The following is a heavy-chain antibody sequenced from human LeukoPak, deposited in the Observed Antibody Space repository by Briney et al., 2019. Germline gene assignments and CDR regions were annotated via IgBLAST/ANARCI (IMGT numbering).Heavy chain of an antibody. J-gene: IGHJ3*02. CDR2: ISNSGST. CDR3: ARELIVGATMAFDM. Sequence: SETLSLTSSVSGGSISSYFWSWLPPPPGKGLEGMGYISNSGSTNYNPYLKSRVTILMDTSKKQFSLQLSSVTAAATAVYYCARELIVGATMAFDMWGRGTKLTVSS. V-gene: IGHV4-59*01. CDR1: GGSISSYF. D-gene: IGHD1-26*01.